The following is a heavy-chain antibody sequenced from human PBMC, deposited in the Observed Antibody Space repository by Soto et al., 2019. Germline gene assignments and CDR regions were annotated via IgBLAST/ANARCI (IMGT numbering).Heavy chain of an antibody. CDR1: GGSISSYY. CDR2: IYYSGST. Sequence: QVQLQESGPGLVKPSETLSLTCTVSGGSISSYYWSWIRQPPGKGLEWIGYIYYSGSTNYNPSLKSRVTISVDTSKNQFARKLSSVTAADTAVYYCARGITIFGVVSIDWFDPWGQGTLVTVSS. D-gene: IGHD3-3*01. J-gene: IGHJ5*02. V-gene: IGHV4-59*01. CDR3: ARGITIFGVVSIDWFDP.